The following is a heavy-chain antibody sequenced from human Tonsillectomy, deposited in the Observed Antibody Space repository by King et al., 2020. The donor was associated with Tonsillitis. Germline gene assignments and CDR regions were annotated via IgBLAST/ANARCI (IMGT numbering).Heavy chain of an antibody. Sequence: VQLVESGGGLVQPGGTLRLSCAASGFTFSSYAMNWVRQAPGKGLEWVSGISGTGTSTYYADSVKGRFTLSGDNSKNTLYLQMNSLRAEDTAVYYCTKDGEKRFPPEGYFDYWGQGTLVTVSS. V-gene: IGHV3-23*04. J-gene: IGHJ4*02. D-gene: IGHD4-17*01. CDR3: TKDGEKRFPPEGYFDY. CDR2: ISGTGTST. CDR1: GFTFSSYA.